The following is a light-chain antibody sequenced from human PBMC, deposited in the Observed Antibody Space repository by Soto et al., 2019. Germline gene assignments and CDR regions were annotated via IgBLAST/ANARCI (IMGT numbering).Light chain of an antibody. CDR1: QSVRSTS. V-gene: IGKV3-20*01. Sequence: EIVLTQSPGTLSLSPGERATRSCRASQSVRSTSLAWYQQKPGQAPRLLIYGASSRATGIPDRFSGSGSGTDFTLTISRLEPEDFAVYYCQQYGSSPPTFGQGTKVDI. CDR3: QQYGSSPPT. J-gene: IGKJ1*01. CDR2: GAS.